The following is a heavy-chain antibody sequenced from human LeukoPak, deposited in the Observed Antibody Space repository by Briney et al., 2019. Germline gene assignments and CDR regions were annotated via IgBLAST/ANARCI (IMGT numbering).Heavy chain of an antibody. CDR2: ITGSSVST. CDR3: AKAYTSGWYYFDY. J-gene: IGHJ4*02. Sequence: PGGTLRLSCAASGFTLSSYGMNWVRQAPGKGLEWVPTITGSSVSTYYADSVKGRFTISRDNSKNTLYLQMNSLRAEDTAIYYCAKAYTSGWYYFDYWGQGTLVTVSS. CDR1: GFTLSSYG. V-gene: IGHV3-23*01. D-gene: IGHD6-19*01.